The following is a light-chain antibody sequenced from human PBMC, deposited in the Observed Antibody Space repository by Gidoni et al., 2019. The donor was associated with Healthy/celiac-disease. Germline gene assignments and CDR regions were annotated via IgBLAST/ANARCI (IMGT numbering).Light chain of an antibody. CDR2: KAS. Sequence: DIQMTQSPSTLSASVGDRVTITCRASQSISSWLAWYQQKPGKAPKLLIYKASSLESGVPSRFSGSGSGTEFTPTISSLQPDDFATYYCQQYNSYPYTFGQGTKLENK. J-gene: IGKJ2*01. CDR3: QQYNSYPYT. CDR1: QSISSW. V-gene: IGKV1-5*03.